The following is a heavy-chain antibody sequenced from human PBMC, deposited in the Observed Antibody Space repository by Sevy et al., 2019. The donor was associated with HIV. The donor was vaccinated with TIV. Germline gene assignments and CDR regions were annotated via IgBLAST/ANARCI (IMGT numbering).Heavy chain of an antibody. V-gene: IGHV4-34*01. CDR1: GGSFSGYY. J-gene: IGHJ4*02. CDR3: ARLDH. CDR2: INHTGGT. Sequence: SETLSLTCAVYGGSFSGYYWRWIRQPPGKGLEWIGEINHTGGTNYNPSLKSRVTISVDKSKNQFSLRLTSITAADTAMYYCARLDHWGQGTLVTVSS.